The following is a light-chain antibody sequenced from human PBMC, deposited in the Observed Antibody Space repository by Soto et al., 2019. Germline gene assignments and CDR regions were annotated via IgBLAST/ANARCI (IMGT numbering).Light chain of an antibody. CDR3: QQYNNWPPIT. CDR1: QSVGSG. CDR2: GAS. Sequence: EIVMTQSPATLSVSPGERATLSCRASQSVGSGLSWYQQKPDQAPRLLIYGASTRATGIPARFSGSGSGTEFTLTISSLQSEDFAVYYCQQYNNWPPITFGQGTRLEIK. J-gene: IGKJ5*01. V-gene: IGKV3-15*01.